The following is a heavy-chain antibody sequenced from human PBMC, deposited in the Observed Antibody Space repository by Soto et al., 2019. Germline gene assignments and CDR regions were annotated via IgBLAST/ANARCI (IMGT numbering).Heavy chain of an antibody. V-gene: IGHV1-8*01. D-gene: IGHD1-1*01. CDR1: GYTFTNHD. CDR3: ARVGGNWNDDYFDY. CDR2: INPNSGDT. Sequence: QVQLVQSGAEVKKPGASVKVACKASGYTFTNHDINWVRQATGQGPEWMGWINPNSGDTGYAQNFQDRVTMTRDTSTRTAYMELSSLRSEDTAVYYCARVGGNWNDDYFDYWGQGTLVTVSS. J-gene: IGHJ4*02.